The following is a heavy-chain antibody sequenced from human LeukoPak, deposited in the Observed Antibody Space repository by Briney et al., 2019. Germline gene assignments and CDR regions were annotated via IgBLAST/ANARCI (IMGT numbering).Heavy chain of an antibody. CDR1: GYTFTGCY. CDR2: INPNSGGT. J-gene: IGHJ4*02. V-gene: IGHV1-2*02. CDR3: ARGTDCSGGSCYSVGFDY. D-gene: IGHD2-15*01. Sequence: GASVKVSCKASGYTFTGCYMHWVRQAPGQGLEWMGWINPNSGGTNYAQKFQGRVTMTRDTSISTAYMELSRLRSDDTAVYYCARGTDCSGGSCYSVGFDYWGQGTLVTVSS.